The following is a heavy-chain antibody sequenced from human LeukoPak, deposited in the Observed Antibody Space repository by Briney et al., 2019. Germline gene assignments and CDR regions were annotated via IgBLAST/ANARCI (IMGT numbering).Heavy chain of an antibody. CDR2: ISAYNGNT. V-gene: IGHV1-18*01. CDR1: GYTFTSYG. Sequence: ASVKVSCKASGYTFTSYGISWVRQAPGQGLEWMGWISAYNGNTNYAQKLQGGVTMTTDTSTSTAYMELRSLRSDDTAVYYCARQARDLQWLVDSFDYWGQGTLVTVSS. J-gene: IGHJ4*02. CDR3: ARQARDLQWLVDSFDY. D-gene: IGHD6-19*01.